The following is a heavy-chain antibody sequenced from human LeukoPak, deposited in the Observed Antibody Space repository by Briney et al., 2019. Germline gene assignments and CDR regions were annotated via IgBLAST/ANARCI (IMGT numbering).Heavy chain of an antibody. CDR1: GFTFSGYA. V-gene: IGHV4-38-2*02. D-gene: IGHD5-12*01. Sequence: PGGSLRISCAASGFTFSGYAMSWVRQPPGKGLEWIGSIYYSGSTYYNPSLKSRVTISVDTSKNQFSLKLSSVTAADTAVYYCAREMATNTRAFGYWGQGTLVTVSS. CDR2: IYYSGST. J-gene: IGHJ4*02. CDR3: AREMATNTRAFGY.